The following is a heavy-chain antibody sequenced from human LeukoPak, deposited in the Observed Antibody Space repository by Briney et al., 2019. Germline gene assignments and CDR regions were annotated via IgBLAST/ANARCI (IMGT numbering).Heavy chain of an antibody. J-gene: IGHJ4*02. V-gene: IGHV3-66*01. D-gene: IGHD7-27*01. Sequence: GGSLRLSCAASVFTASSSYMSWVRQAPGKGLEWVSVIYGGGSTYYADSVKGRFTISRDNSKNTLFLQMNSLRAVDTAVYYCAREVTGYFDYWGQGTLVTVSS. CDR3: AREVTGYFDY. CDR1: VFTASSSY. CDR2: IYGGGST.